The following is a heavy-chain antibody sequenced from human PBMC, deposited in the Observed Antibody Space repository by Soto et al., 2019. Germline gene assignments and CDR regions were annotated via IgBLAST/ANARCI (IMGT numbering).Heavy chain of an antibody. Sequence: QLQLQESGSGLVKSSQTLSLTCAVSGGSISSGGYSWSWIRQPPGKGLEWIGYIYHSGSTYYNPSLKSRVTISVDRSKNQFSLKLSSVTATDTAVYYCARFRRERITMVRGDAFDIWGQGTMVTVSS. CDR3: ARFRRERITMVRGDAFDI. CDR1: GGSISSGGYS. J-gene: IGHJ3*02. D-gene: IGHD3-10*01. V-gene: IGHV4-30-2*01. CDR2: IYHSGST.